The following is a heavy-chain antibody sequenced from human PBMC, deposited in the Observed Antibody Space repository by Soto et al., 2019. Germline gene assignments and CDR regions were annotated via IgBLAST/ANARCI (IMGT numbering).Heavy chain of an antibody. CDR1: GYTFTSYY. D-gene: IGHD1-26*01. CDR2: INPSGDST. Sequence: ASVKVSCKASGYTFTSYYMHWVRRAPGQGLEWMGIINPSGDSTSYAQEFQGRVTMTRDTCTSTVYMELSSLRSEDTAVYYCARSKGIVGATTRIPGYWGQGTRVTVSS. V-gene: IGHV1-46*01. CDR3: ARSKGIVGATTRIPGY. J-gene: IGHJ4*02.